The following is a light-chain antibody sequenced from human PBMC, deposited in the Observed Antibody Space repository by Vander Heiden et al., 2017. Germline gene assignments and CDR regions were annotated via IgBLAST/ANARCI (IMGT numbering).Light chain of an antibody. CDR3: QQYISWPIT. CDR2: AIS. Sequence: EMVLTQSPATLSVSPGERATLTCRASRSVGSKYLAWYQQKPGQAPRLLIYAISTRATGIPARFSGSGSGTDFTLTISGLQSEDFAVYYCQQYISWPITFGQGTRLEIK. CDR1: RSVGSKY. V-gene: IGKV3-15*01. J-gene: IGKJ5*01.